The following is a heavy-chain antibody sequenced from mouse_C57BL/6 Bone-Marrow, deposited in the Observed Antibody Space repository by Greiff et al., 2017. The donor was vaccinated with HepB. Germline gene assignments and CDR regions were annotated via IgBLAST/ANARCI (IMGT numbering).Heavy chain of an antibody. CDR3: ARRDYSNFFFDY. D-gene: IGHD2-5*01. Sequence: VKLMESGAELVKPGASVKISCKASGYAFSSYWMNWVKQRPGKGLEWIGQIYPGDGDTNYNGKFKGKATLTADKSSSTAYMQLSSLTSEDSAVYFCARRDYSNFFFDYWGQGTTLTVSS. CDR1: GYAFSSYW. CDR2: IYPGDGDT. V-gene: IGHV1-80*01. J-gene: IGHJ2*01.